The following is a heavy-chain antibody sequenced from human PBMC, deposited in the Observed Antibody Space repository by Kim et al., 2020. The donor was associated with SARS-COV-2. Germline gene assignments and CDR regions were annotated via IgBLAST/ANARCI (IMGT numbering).Heavy chain of an antibody. Sequence: ASVKVSCKTFTSYSVNWVRQAPGQGLEWLGWIVVHSGNTKYAQKVQDRVTMTIETSTNTSYMELRSLRSDDTAVYYCASMEVLGTSSAARLDPWGQGTLVTVSS. CDR2: IVVHSGNT. D-gene: IGHD3-10*01. CDR1: TFTSYS. CDR3: ASMEVLGTSSAARLDP. V-gene: IGHV1-18*04. J-gene: IGHJ5*02.